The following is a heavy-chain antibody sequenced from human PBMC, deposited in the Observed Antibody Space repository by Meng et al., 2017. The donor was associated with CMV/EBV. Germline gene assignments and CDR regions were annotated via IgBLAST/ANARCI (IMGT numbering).Heavy chain of an antibody. CDR2: IYYSGST. CDR1: GGSISSSSYY. V-gene: IGHV4-39*07. Sequence: SETLSLTCTVSGGSISSSSYYWGWIRQPPGKGLEWIGSIYYSGSTYYNPPLKSRVTISVDTSKNQFSLKLSSVTAEDTAEYYCAKGGGGELLIVHFDYWGQGTLVTVSS. CDR3: AKGGGGELLIVHFDY. J-gene: IGHJ4*02. D-gene: IGHD1-26*01.